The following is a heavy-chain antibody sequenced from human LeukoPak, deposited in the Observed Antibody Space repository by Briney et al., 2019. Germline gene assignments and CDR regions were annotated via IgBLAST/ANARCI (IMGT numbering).Heavy chain of an antibody. Sequence: SETLSLTCAVYGESFSGFYWTWIRQPPGKGLEWIADVNPSGGANYNPSLKSRVIISVDTSKNQFSLKLSSVTDADTAVYYCARAREGATIDYWGQGTLVTVSS. CDR1: GESFSGFY. CDR2: VNPSGGA. CDR3: ARAREGATIDY. V-gene: IGHV4-34*01. J-gene: IGHJ4*02. D-gene: IGHD1-26*01.